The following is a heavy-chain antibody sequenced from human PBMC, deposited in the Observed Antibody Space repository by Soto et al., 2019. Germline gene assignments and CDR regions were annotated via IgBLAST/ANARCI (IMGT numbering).Heavy chain of an antibody. CDR1: GYTFTSYG. Sequence: ASVKVSCKASGYTFTSYGISWVRQAPGQGLEWMGWISAYNGNTNYAQKLQGRVTMTTDTSTSTAYMELRSLRSDDTAVYYCARTAIEYYYDSSGYYRRPDFDYWGQGTLVTVSS. CDR2: ISAYNGNT. D-gene: IGHD3-22*01. J-gene: IGHJ4*02. CDR3: ARTAIEYYYDSSGYYRRPDFDY. V-gene: IGHV1-18*01.